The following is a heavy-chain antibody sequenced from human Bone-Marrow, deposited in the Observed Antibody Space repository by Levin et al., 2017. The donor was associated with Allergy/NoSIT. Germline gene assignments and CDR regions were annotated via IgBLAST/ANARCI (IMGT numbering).Heavy chain of an antibody. CDR3: ARIRGYCSSSSCYYYYMDV. Sequence: SGPTLVKATQTLTLTCTFSGFSLSTREMGVSWVRQPPGKALEWLALIDWDEVKEYNTSLKTRLTISKDTSKNQVVLTMTNMGPVDTATYYCARIRGYCSSSSCYYYYMDVWGKGATVTVSS. CDR1: GFSLSTREMG. CDR2: IDWDEVK. J-gene: IGHJ6*03. V-gene: IGHV2-70*18. D-gene: IGHD2-2*01.